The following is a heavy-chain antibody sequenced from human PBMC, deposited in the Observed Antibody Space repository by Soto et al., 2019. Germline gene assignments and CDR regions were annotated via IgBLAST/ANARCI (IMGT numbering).Heavy chain of an antibody. J-gene: IGHJ4*02. V-gene: IGHV3-23*01. CDR2: ISGSGEMT. CDR3: ARSEMTYNWND. Sequence: RGALLVSCASSVFTFRVDAMSWVRHAPGKGLERVSSISGSGEMTHYAESVKGRFTISIDNSKNTLYLQMESLRAEDTAIYYCARSEMTYNWNDWGQGTMVTVSS. D-gene: IGHD1-1*01. CDR1: VFTFRVDA.